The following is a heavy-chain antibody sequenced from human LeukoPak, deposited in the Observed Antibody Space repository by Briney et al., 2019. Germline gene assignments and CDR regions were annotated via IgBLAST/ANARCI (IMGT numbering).Heavy chain of an antibody. CDR1: GFTFSSYW. V-gene: IGHV3-7*01. D-gene: IGHD3-10*01. CDR2: IKQDGSEK. CDR3: ARVQFELWFGELFKY. J-gene: IGHJ4*02. Sequence: GGSLRLSCAASGFTFSSYWMSWVRQAPGKGLEWVANIKQDGSEKYYVDSVKGRFTISRDNAKNSLYLQMNSLRAEDTAVYYCARVQFELWFGELFKYWGQGTLVTVSS.